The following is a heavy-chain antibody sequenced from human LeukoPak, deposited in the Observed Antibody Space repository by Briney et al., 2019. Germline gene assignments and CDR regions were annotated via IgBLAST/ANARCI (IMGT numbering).Heavy chain of an antibody. D-gene: IGHD3-16*01. CDR3: GRRCYDAWGGRNRFDP. CDR1: GVSMNSHY. CDR2: IYISGST. J-gene: IGHJ5*02. Sequence: KPSETLSLTSTVSGVSMNSHYWSCLRPPAGKGLEWIGRIYISGSTNYNSSLQSRVTMSVDTSKHQFSLGLTSVAAEDTAVCYCGRRCYDAWGGRNRFDPWGHGTLVTVFS. V-gene: IGHV4-4*07.